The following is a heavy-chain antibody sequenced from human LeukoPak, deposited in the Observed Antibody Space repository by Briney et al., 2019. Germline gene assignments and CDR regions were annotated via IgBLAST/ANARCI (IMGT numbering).Heavy chain of an antibody. D-gene: IGHD4-17*01. Sequence: GGSLRLSCAASGFIFSSYGMHWVRQAPGKGLEWVAVISYDGSNEYYADSVKGRFTIPRDNPENTLYLQMNSLRTEDTAVYYCAKGYYGDYGDYWGQGTLVTVSS. CDR2: ISYDGSNE. V-gene: IGHV3-30*18. CDR3: AKGYYGDYGDY. CDR1: GFIFSSYG. J-gene: IGHJ4*01.